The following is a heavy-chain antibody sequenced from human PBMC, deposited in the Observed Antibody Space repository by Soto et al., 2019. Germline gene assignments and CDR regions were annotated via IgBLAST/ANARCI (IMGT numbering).Heavy chain of an antibody. CDR3: ARVIRGAYYNSPLDT. Sequence: ASVKVSCKASGYTFTGYFMHWVRQAPGQGLEWMGWINPYSGGADYAQSFQGRVTMTRHTSISTVYMELSRLRFDDTAVYYCARVIRGAYYNSPLDTWGQGTVVTVSS. V-gene: IGHV1-2*02. J-gene: IGHJ5*02. D-gene: IGHD3-10*01. CDR2: INPYSGGA. CDR1: GYTFTGYF.